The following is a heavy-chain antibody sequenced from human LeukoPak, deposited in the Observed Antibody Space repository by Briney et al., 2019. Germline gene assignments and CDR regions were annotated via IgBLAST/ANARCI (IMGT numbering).Heavy chain of an antibody. CDR2: ITGSGGWA. D-gene: IGHD4-17*01. CDR3: AKDPNGDYIGAFDI. V-gene: IGHV3-23*01. Sequence: GGSLRLSCAASGLTFSNYAMMWLRQAPGKGLEWVSAITGSGGWALYADSVKGRFTISRDNSKNSLYLQMSSLRAEDTAVYYCAKDPNGDYIGAFDIWGQGTMVTVSS. CDR1: GLTFSNYA. J-gene: IGHJ3*02.